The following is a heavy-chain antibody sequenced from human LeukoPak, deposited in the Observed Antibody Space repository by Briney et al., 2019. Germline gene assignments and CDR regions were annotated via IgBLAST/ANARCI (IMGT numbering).Heavy chain of an antibody. CDR1: GFTFSNFG. V-gene: IGHV3-30*02. CDR2: IRFDGTSE. J-gene: IGHJ4*02. CDR3: ANTGNSRGAY. Sequence: GGSLRLSCAASGFTFSNFGMHWVRQAPGKGLEWVAFIRFDGTSEFYADSVKARFTISRDNSQNTVSLQLNNLRAEDTAVYYCANTGNSRGAYWGQGTLVTVSS. D-gene: IGHD2/OR15-2a*01.